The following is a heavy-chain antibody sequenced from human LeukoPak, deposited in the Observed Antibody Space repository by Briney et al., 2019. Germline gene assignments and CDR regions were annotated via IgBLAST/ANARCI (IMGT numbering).Heavy chain of an antibody. J-gene: IGHJ4*02. D-gene: IGHD1-26*01. CDR2: IRSNGNDK. CDR1: GFTFGSYA. CDR3: ANGDSGGSGGGY. Sequence: GGSLILSCATSGFTFGSYAMHWVRQTPGRGLEWVAFIRSNGNDKYYADSVQGRFIISRDNSKNTLYLQMTTLRTEDTAVYYCANGDSGGSGGGYWGQGTLVSVSS. V-gene: IGHV3-30*02.